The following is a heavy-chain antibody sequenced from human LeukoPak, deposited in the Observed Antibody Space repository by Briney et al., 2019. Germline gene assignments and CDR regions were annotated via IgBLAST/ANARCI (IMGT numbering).Heavy chain of an antibody. CDR2: IYHSGST. Sequence: SVTLSLTCAVSGGSISSGGYSWSWIRQPPGKGLEWIGYIYHSGSTYYNPSLKSRVTISVDRSKNQFSLKLSSVTAADTAVYYCARESILTGIDPWGQGTLVTVSS. V-gene: IGHV4-30-2*01. D-gene: IGHD3-9*01. CDR1: GGSISSGGYS. CDR3: ARESILTGIDP. J-gene: IGHJ5*02.